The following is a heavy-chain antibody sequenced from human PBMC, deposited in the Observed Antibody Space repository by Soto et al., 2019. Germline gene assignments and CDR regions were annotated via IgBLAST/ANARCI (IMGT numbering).Heavy chain of an antibody. CDR2: IIPILGIA. Sequence: QVQLVQSGAEVKKPGSSVKVSCKASGGTFSSYTISWVRQAPGQGLEWMGRIIPILGIANYAQKFQGRVTITADKSTSTAYMELSSLRSEDTAVYYCARGTGYDYGDRNWFDPWGQGTLVTVSS. D-gene: IGHD4-17*01. V-gene: IGHV1-69*02. CDR1: GGTFSSYT. CDR3: ARGTGYDYGDRNWFDP. J-gene: IGHJ5*02.